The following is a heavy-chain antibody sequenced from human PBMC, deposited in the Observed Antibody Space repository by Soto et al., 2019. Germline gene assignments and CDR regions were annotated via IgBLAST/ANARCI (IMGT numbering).Heavy chain of an antibody. CDR2: IKSDASTI. D-gene: IGHD1-26*01. Sequence: EVQLVESGGGLVQPGGSLRLSCAASGFTFSSYWMHWVRQVPGKGLVWVSRIKSDASTIMYADSVKGRFTISRDNAKNTLYLPVNSLRPEDTAVYYCVRGGSANYYGLFDSWGQGTLVTVSS. V-gene: IGHV3-74*03. CDR1: GFTFSSYW. CDR3: VRGGSANYYGLFDS. J-gene: IGHJ4*02.